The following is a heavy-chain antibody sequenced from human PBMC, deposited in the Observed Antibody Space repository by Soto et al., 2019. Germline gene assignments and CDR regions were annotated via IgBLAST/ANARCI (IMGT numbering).Heavy chain of an antibody. J-gene: IGHJ4*02. V-gene: IGHV1-69*13. CDR2: IIPIFGTA. CDR3: ARVGDGDNVTPLAPFNY. D-gene: IGHD3-10*01. CDR1: GGTFSSYA. Sequence: GASVKVSCKASGGTFSSYAISWVRQAPGQGLEWMGGIIPIFGTANYAQKFQGRVTITADEPTSTAYRELSSLRSEDTAVYSCARVGDGDNVTPLAPFNYRDQGTRITVSS.